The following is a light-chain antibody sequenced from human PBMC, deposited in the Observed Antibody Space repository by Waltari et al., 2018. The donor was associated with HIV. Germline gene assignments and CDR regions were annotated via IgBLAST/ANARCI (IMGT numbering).Light chain of an antibody. CDR1: SSDVGGYNY. V-gene: IGLV2-11*01. CDR3: CSYAGSYV. CDR2: AVS. J-gene: IGLJ1*01. Sequence: QSALTQPRSVSGSPGQSVTLSCPGTSSDVGGYNYVSWYQQPPGKAPKLMIYAVSKRPSGVPDRFSGSKSGNTASLTISGLQAEDEADYYCCSYAGSYVFGTGTKVTVL.